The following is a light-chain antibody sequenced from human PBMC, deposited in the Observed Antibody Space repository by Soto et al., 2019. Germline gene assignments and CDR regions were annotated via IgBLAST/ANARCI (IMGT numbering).Light chain of an antibody. CDR2: GAS. V-gene: IGKV3D-20*02. CDR1: ESISSSY. Sequence: EMVLTQSPAILSVSPWERVTLXSMATESISSSYLAWYQQKPGQAPRLLIYGASSRATGIPDRFSGSGSGTDFTLTISSLEPEDFAVYYCQHRDNRPFSFGPGTKVDIK. CDR3: QHRDNRPFS. J-gene: IGKJ3*01.